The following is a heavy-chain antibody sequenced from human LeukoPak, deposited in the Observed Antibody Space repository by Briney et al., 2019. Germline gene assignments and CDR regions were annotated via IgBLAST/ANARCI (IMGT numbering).Heavy chain of an antibody. CDR2: IYYSGST. D-gene: IGHD6-13*01. CDR3: ARCPRGSSSWLGPNPKRNWFDP. J-gene: IGHJ5*02. CDR1: GGSISSSSYY. V-gene: IGHV4-39*01. Sequence: PSETLSLTCTVSGGSISSSSYYWGWIRQPPGKGLEWIGSIYYSGSTYYNPSLKSRVTISVDTSKNQFSLKLSSVTAADTAVYYCARCPRGSSSWLGPNPKRNWFDPWGQGTLVTVSS.